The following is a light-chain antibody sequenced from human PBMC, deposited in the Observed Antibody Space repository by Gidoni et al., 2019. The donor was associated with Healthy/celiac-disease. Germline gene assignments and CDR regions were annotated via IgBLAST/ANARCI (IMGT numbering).Light chain of an antibody. J-gene: IGKJ3*01. CDR1: QCVSSY. V-gene: IGKV3-11*01. CDR2: DAS. Sequence: FVSTQAPATLSLSPGERATLSCMASQCVSSYLAWYQQKPGQAPRFLIYDASNRATGIPGRCSGSGSGTDFTLINSSREPEDFAVYYCQKESTCGHGTKVDIK. CDR3: QKEST.